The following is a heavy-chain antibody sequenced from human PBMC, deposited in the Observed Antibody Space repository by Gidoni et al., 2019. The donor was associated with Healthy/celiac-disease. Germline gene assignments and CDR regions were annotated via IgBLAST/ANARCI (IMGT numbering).Heavy chain of an antibody. CDR3: ARHQGAVAGALDACDI. Sequence: EVQLVPSAADVKKPGESLKTSSKGSGYSFTIYWIGLVRQMPGRGLECMGLIYPGASDTRYIPSFQGQVTIAADKGISTAYLQWSSLKASDTAMCYCARHQGAVAGALDACDIWGQGTMVTVSS. CDR1: GYSFTIYW. CDR2: IYPGASDT. V-gene: IGHV5-51*01. D-gene: IGHD3-10*01. J-gene: IGHJ3*02.